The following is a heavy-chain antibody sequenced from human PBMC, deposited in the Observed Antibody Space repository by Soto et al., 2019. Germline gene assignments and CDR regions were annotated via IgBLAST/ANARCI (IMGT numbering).Heavy chain of an antibody. CDR1: GFSLSTPVVG. V-gene: IGHV2-5*02. CDR2: IFWDDDK. J-gene: IGHJ4*02. D-gene: IGHD3-9*01. CDR3: ASSTGYRIFDC. Sequence: QITLKESGPTLVKPTQTLTLTCTFSGFSLSTPVVGVGWVRQPPGTALEWLALIFWDDDKRYSPSLKSRLTITKDTSKNQVVLTMTNMDPVDTATYYCASSTGYRIFDCWGQGTLVAVSS.